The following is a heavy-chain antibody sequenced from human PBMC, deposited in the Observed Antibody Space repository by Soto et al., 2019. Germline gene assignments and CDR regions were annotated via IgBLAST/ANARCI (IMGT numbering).Heavy chain of an antibody. J-gene: IGHJ6*02. CDR2: IYYSGST. CDR1: GGSISSSSYY. V-gene: IGHV4-39*01. CDR3: ARAAMARGGGLRLMDV. D-gene: IGHD3-16*01. Sequence: SETLSLTCTVSGGSISSSSYYWGWIRQPPGKGLEWIGSIYYSGSTYYNPSLKSRVTISVDTSKNQFSLKLSSVTAADTAVYYCARAAMARGGGLRLMDVWGQGTTVTVSS.